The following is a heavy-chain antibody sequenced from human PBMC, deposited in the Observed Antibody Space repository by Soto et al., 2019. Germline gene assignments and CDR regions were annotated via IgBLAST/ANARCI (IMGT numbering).Heavy chain of an antibody. CDR2: MNPNSGNT. CDR3: ARGINYYDSGDDAFDI. J-gene: IGHJ3*02. D-gene: IGHD3-10*01. V-gene: IGHV1-8*01. Sequence: QVQLVQSGAEVKKPGASVKVSCKASGYTFTSYDINWVRQATGHGLEWMGWMNPNSGNTGYAQKFQGRVNMTRNTSMSTAYMELSSLRSEDTAVYYCARGINYYDSGDDAFDIWGLGTMVTVSS. CDR1: GYTFTSYD.